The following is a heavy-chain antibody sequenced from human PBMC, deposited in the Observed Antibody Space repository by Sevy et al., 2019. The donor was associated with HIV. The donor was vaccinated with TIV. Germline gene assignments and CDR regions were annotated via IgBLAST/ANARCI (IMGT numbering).Heavy chain of an antibody. CDR3: AKFRGHSSGWYANAFDI. J-gene: IGHJ3*02. V-gene: IGHV3-23*01. CDR1: GFTFSSYA. CDR2: ISGSGGST. Sequence: GGYLRLSCAASGFTFSSYAMSWVRQAPGKGLEWVSAISGSGGSTYYADSVKGRFTISRDNPKNTLYLQMNSLRAEDTAVYYCAKFRGHSSGWYANAFDIWGQGTMVTVSS. D-gene: IGHD6-19*01.